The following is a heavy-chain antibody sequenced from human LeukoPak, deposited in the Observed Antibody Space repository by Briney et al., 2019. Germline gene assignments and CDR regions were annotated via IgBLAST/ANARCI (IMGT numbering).Heavy chain of an antibody. J-gene: IGHJ4*02. CDR1: GFTFTNYA. Sequence: GGSLRLSCAASGFTFTNYALHWVRQAPGKGLEWVAVISYDGTNKYYADSVKGRFTISRDNSRNTLSLQMNSLRAEDTALYYCARGFVLGAAKNYFDYWGQGALVTVSS. V-gene: IGHV3-30-3*01. D-gene: IGHD2-21*02. CDR3: ARGFVLGAAKNYFDY. CDR2: ISYDGTNK.